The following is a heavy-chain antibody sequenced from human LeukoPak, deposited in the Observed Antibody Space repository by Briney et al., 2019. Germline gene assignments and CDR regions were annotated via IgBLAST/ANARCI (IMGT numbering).Heavy chain of an antibody. V-gene: IGHV3-53*01. J-gene: IGHJ4*02. CDR3: ARQSMVATHDY. Sequence: GGSLRLSCAASGFTVSSNYMSWVRQAPGKGLVWVSVIYSGGSTYYADSVKGRFTISRDNSKDTLYLQMNSLRAEDTAVYYCARQSMVATHDYWGQGTLVTVSS. D-gene: IGHD5-12*01. CDR2: IYSGGST. CDR1: GFTVSSNY.